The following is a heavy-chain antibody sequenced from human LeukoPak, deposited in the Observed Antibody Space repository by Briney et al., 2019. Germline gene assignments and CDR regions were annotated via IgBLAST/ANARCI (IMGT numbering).Heavy chain of an antibody. D-gene: IGHD3-10*01. CDR2: IIPIFGTA. Sequence: GASVTVSCKASGGTFSSYAISWVRQAPGQGLEWMGGIIPIFGTANYAQKFQGRVTITADKSTSTAYMELSSLRSEDTAVYYCAREAFGLNWFDPWGQGTLVTVSS. CDR1: GGTFSSYA. V-gene: IGHV1-69*06. CDR3: AREAFGLNWFDP. J-gene: IGHJ5*02.